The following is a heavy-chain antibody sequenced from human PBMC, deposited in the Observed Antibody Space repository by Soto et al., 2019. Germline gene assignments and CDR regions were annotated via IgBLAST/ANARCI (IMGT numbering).Heavy chain of an antibody. Sequence: GGSLRLSCAASGFTFSSYAMSWVRQAPGKGLEWVSAISGSGGSTYYADSVKGRFTISRDNSKNTLYLQMNSLRAEDTAVYYCAKNLYGTGWYYSFDYWGQGALVTVSS. CDR3: AKNLYGTGWYYSFDY. CDR2: ISGSGGST. D-gene: IGHD6-19*01. J-gene: IGHJ4*02. CDR1: GFTFSSYA. V-gene: IGHV3-23*01.